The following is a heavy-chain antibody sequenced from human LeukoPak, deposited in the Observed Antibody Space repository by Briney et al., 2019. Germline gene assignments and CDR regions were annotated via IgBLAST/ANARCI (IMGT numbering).Heavy chain of an antibody. CDR2: IIPIFGTA. Sequence: VASVKVSCKASGGTFSGYAISWVRQAPGQGLEWMGGIIPIFGTANYAQKFQGRVTITADESTSTAYMELSSLRSEDTAVYYCARDRYYYDSSGYPRRTNYFDYWGQGTLVTVSS. J-gene: IGHJ4*02. V-gene: IGHV1-69*13. D-gene: IGHD3-22*01. CDR3: ARDRYYYDSSGYPRRTNYFDY. CDR1: GGTFSGYA.